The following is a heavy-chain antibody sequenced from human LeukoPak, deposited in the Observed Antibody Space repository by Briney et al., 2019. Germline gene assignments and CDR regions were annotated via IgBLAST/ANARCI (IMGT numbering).Heavy chain of an antibody. CDR1: GGSISSYY. Sequence: SETLSLTCTVSGGSISSYYWSWIRQPPGKGLEWIGYMYYSGSTSYNPSLKSRVTISVDTSRTRFSLKLSSVTAADTAVYYCAREGRLSGYRSKWYYFDFWGQGTLVTVSS. CDR3: AREGRLSGYRSKWYYFDF. CDR2: MYYSGST. J-gene: IGHJ4*02. V-gene: IGHV4-59*01. D-gene: IGHD6-13*01.